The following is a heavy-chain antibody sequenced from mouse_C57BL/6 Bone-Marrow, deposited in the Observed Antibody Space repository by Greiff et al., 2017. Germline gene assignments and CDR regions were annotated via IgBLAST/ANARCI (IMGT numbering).Heavy chain of an antibody. V-gene: IGHV6-6*01. Sequence: EVHLVESGGGLVQPGGSMKLSCAASGFTFSDAWMDWVRQSPEKGLEWVAEIRNKANNHATYYAESVKGRFTISRDDSKSSVYLQMNSLRAEDTGIYYCTASYGYGDGAIGYPMDYWGQGTSVTVSS. D-gene: IGHD2-9*01. CDR3: TASYGYGDGAIGYPMDY. J-gene: IGHJ4*01. CDR2: IRNKANNHAT. CDR1: GFTFSDAW.